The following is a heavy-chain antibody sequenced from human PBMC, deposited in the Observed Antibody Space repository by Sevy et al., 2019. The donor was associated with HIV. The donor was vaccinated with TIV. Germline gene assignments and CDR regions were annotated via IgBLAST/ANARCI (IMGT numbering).Heavy chain of an antibody. D-gene: IGHD3-10*01. CDR1: GFTFSTYM. Sequence: GGSLRLSCAASGFTFSTYMMNWVRQAPGKGLEWVSSISGSSNYIYYADSVKGRFTMSRDNAKNSLFLQMNSLRVEDTAVYYCARPYGSGSWEAFDLWGQGTMVTVSS. CDR2: ISGSSNYI. J-gene: IGHJ3*01. CDR3: ARPYGSGSWEAFDL. V-gene: IGHV3-21*01.